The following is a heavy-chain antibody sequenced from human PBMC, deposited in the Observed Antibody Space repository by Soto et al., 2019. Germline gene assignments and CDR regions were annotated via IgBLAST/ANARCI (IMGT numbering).Heavy chain of an antibody. D-gene: IGHD5-18*01. J-gene: IGHJ4*02. CDR3: ARHAPTVDTAMAVDY. Sequence: GESLKLSCKGSGYSFTSYWIGWVRQMPGKGLEWMGIIYPGDSDTRYSPSFQGQVTISADKSISTAYLQWSSLKASDTAMYYCARHAPTVDTAMAVDYWGQGTLVTVSS. CDR1: GYSFTSYW. V-gene: IGHV5-51*01. CDR2: IYPGDSDT.